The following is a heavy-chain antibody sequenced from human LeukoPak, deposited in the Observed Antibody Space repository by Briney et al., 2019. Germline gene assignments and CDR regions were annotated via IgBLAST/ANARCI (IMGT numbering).Heavy chain of an antibody. D-gene: IGHD1-26*01. CDR2: ISGSGGST. CDR3: AKDRFSGSYDYGLDV. Sequence: SCKASGGTFSSYAMSWVRQAPGKGLEWVSVISGSGGSTDYADSVKGRFTISGDNPKNTLYLQMNSLRAEDTAIYYCAKDRFSGSYDYGLDVWGQGTTVTVSS. V-gene: IGHV3-23*01. CDR1: GGTFSSYA. J-gene: IGHJ6*02.